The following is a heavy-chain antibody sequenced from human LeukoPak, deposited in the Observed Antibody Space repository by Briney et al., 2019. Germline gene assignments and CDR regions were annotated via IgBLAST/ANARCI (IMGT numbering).Heavy chain of an antibody. CDR2: ISYNGNNE. CDR1: GFTISDYS. V-gene: IGHV3-30-3*01. J-gene: IGHJ4*02. Sequence: PGRSLRLSCAASGFTISDYSLHWVRQAPGKGLEWVALISYNGNNEYYADSVKGRFTISRDSSKNTLYLQMNSLRVEDTAMYYCARRMDYIDYWGQGTLVTVSS. D-gene: IGHD2-8*01. CDR3: ARRMDYIDY.